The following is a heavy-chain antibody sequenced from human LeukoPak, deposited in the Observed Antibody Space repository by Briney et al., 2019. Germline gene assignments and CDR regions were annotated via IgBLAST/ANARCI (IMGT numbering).Heavy chain of an antibody. J-gene: IGHJ5*02. V-gene: IGHV4-34*01. Sequence: PSETLSLTCAVYGGSFSGYYWSWIRQPPGKGLEWIGEINHSGSTNYNPSLKSRVTISVDTSKNQFPLKLSSVTAADTAVYYCARGHYYGSGSSNWFDPWGQGTLVTVSS. CDR1: GGSFSGYY. CDR3: ARGHYYGSGSSNWFDP. D-gene: IGHD3-10*01. CDR2: INHSGST.